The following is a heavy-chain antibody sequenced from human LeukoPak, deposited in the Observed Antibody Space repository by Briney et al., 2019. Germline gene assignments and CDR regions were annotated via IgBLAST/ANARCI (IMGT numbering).Heavy chain of an antibody. V-gene: IGHV4-59*08. CDR1: GGSVSNYY. D-gene: IGHD6-13*01. Sequence: SETLSLTCTVSGGSVSNYYWSWIRQSPGKGLEWIGYISHSGSVNYNPSLKSRVTMSVDTSKSHFSLKLSSVTAADTAVYYCARRGVAAAATNFDYWGQGTLVTVSS. J-gene: IGHJ4*02. CDR3: ARRGVAAAATNFDY. CDR2: ISHSGSV.